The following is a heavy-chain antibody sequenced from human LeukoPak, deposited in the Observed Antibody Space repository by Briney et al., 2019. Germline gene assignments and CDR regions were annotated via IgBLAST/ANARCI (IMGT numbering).Heavy chain of an antibody. CDR3: ARVWYYGSGSYPRYWFDP. V-gene: IGHV6-1*01. Sequence: SQTLSLTCAISGDSVSSNSAAWNWIRQSPSRGLEWLGRTYYRSKWYNDYAVSVKSRITINPDTSKNQFSLQLNSVTPEDTAVYYCARVWYYGSGSYPRYWFDPWGQGTLVTVSS. D-gene: IGHD3-10*01. CDR1: GDSVSSNSAA. J-gene: IGHJ5*02. CDR2: TYYRSKWYN.